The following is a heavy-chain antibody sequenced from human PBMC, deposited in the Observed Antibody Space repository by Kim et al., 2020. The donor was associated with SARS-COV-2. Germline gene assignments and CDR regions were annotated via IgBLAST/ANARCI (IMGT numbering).Heavy chain of an antibody. D-gene: IGHD6-19*01. V-gene: IGHV3-21*01. J-gene: IGHJ6*02. CDR3: ARDLFNPQYSSGWYHYYYYGMDV. CDR2: ISSSSSYI. CDR1: GFTFSSYS. Sequence: GGSLRLSCAASGFTFSSYSMNWVRQAPGKGLEWVSSISSSSSYIYYADSVKGRFTISSDNAKNSLYLQMNSLRAEDTAVYYCARDLFNPQYSSGWYHYYYYGMDVWGQGTTVTVSS.